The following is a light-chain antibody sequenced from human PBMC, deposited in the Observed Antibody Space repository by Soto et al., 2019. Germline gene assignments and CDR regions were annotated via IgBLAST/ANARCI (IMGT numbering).Light chain of an antibody. CDR2: RTS. J-gene: IGKJ4*01. CDR1: QNISTY. V-gene: IGKV1-39*01. CDR3: QHTYITIS. Sequence: IQVTQSPSSLSASVGDRVTITCRASQNISTYLHWFQQRPGRAPKLLISRTSNLEGEVPSRFSCSGSWTDFTLTISDLQPEDSASYYCQHTYITISFGGGTKVEI.